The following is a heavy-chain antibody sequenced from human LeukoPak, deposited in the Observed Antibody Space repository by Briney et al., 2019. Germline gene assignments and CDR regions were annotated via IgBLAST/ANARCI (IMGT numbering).Heavy chain of an antibody. Sequence: GASVKVSCKASGYTFTSYSISWVRQAPGQGLEWMGWISAYNGNTNYAQKLQGRVTMTTDTSTSTAYMELRSLRSDDTAVYYCARDHYYDSSGSEDYWGQGTLVTVS. CDR1: GYTFTSYS. D-gene: IGHD3-22*01. CDR3: ARDHYYDSSGSEDY. V-gene: IGHV1-18*01. CDR2: ISAYNGNT. J-gene: IGHJ4*02.